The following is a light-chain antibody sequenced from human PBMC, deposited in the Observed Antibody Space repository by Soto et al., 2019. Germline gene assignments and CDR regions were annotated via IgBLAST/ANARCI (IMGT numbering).Light chain of an antibody. J-gene: IGKJ3*01. CDR2: GAS. CDR3: QQYGSSPLFT. CDR1: QSVSSSY. Sequence: EIVLTKSPGTLSSSPGERATLSCRASQSVSSSYLAWYQQKPGQAPRLLIYGASSRATGIPDRFSGSGSGTDFPLTITRLEPEYCAVYYCQQYGSSPLFTFGPGTKVDIK. V-gene: IGKV3-20*01.